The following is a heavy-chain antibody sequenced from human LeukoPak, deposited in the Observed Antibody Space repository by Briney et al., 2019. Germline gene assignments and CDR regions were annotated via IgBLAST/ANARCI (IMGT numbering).Heavy chain of an antibody. CDR2: IKPDGSEK. J-gene: IGHJ4*02. D-gene: IGHD3-10*01. V-gene: IGHV3-7*03. CDR3: VRDSSGVGVDF. CDR1: GFTFSSYA. Sequence: GGSLRLSCAASGFTFSSYAMSWVRQAPGKGLEWVANIKPDGSEKYSVDSVKGRFTISRDNAKNSLYLQMNSLRADDTAVYYCVRDSSGVGVDFWGQGTLVTVSS.